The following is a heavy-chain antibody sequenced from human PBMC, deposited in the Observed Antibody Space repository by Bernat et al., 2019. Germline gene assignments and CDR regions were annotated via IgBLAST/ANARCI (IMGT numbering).Heavy chain of an antibody. CDR1: GYTFTSYA. V-gene: IGHV1-3*01. D-gene: IGHD3-16*02. CDR2: INAGNGNT. CDR3: AGARRDYSWGGYRPFDY. Sequence: QVQLVQSGAEVKKPGASVKVSCKASGYTFTSYAMHWVRQAPGQRLEWMGWINAGNGNTKYSHKFQGRVTITRDTSASTAYMELSSLRSEDTAVYYCAGARRDYSWGGYRPFDYWGQGTLVTVSS. J-gene: IGHJ4*02.